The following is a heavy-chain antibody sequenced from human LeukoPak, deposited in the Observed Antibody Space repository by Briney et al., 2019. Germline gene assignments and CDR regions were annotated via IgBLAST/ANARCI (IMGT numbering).Heavy chain of an antibody. CDR2: IYYSGST. J-gene: IGHJ4*02. CDR1: GGSISSGGYY. Sequence: SETLSLTCTVSGGSISSGGYYWSWIRQHPGKGLEWIGYIYYSGSTYYNPSLKSRVTISVDTSKNQFSLKLSSVTAADTAVYYCARSQWELPFDYWGQGALVTVSS. CDR3: ARSQWELPFDY. D-gene: IGHD1-26*01. V-gene: IGHV4-31*03.